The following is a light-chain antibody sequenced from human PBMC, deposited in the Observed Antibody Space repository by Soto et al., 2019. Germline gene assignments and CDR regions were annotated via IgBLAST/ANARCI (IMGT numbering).Light chain of an antibody. V-gene: IGKV3D-20*02. CDR1: QSVSSTY. CDR3: QQRHMWPIT. J-gene: IGKJ5*01. CDR2: DAY. Sequence: EIVLTPAPGTLLLFPGDRATLSCRGSQSVSSTYLAWYQQRPGQTPKLLIYDAYNRATGIPPRFSGSGSGTDFTLTISSLEPEDSVVYYCQQRHMWPITFGQGTRLEIK.